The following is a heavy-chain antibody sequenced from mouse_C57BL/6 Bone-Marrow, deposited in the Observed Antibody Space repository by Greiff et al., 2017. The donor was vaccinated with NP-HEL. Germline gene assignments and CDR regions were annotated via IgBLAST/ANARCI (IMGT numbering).Heavy chain of an antibody. V-gene: IGHV1-47*01. CDR1: GYTFTTYP. CDR3: ARGGNYWYYFDY. CDR2: FHPYNDDT. Sequence: VQLQQSGAELVKPGASVKMSCKASGYTFTTYPIEWVKQNHGKSLEWIGNFHPYNDDTEYNEKFKNKATLTVEKSSSTVYLELSRLTSDDSSVYYCARGGNYWYYFDYWGQGTNLTVSS. D-gene: IGHD2-1*01. J-gene: IGHJ2*01.